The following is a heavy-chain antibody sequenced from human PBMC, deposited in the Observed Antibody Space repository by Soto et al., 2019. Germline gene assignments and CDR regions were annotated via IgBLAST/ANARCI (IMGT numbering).Heavy chain of an antibody. CDR1: GYSFTSYW. CDR3: ERGYCNTNICDTWFDT. D-gene: IGHD2-2*01. J-gene: IGHJ5*02. Sequence: PGESLKISCTGVGYSFTSYWIGWVRQMPGKGLEWMGIIYPGDSDTRYSPSFQGQVTISADKSITTAYLQWSSLKASDTAMYYCERGYCNTNICDTWFDTWGQGTRVTVSA. V-gene: IGHV5-51*01. CDR2: IYPGDSDT.